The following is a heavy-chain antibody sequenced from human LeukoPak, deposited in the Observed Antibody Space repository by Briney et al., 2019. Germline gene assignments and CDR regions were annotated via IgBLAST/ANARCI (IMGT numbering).Heavy chain of an antibody. V-gene: IGHV1-69*04. Sequence: GASVKVSCKASGGTFSSYAISWVRQAPGQGLEWMGRIIPILGIANYAQKFQGRVTITADKSTSTAYMELSSLRSEDTAVYYCARENQNREFSDYGDGTSYYYYYGMDVWGQGTTVTVSS. D-gene: IGHD4-17*01. CDR3: ARENQNREFSDYGDGTSYYYYYGMDV. CDR2: IIPILGIA. J-gene: IGHJ6*02. CDR1: GGTFSSYA.